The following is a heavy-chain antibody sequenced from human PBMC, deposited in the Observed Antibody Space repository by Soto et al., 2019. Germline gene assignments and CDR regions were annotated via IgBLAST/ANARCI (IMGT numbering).Heavy chain of an antibody. CDR1: GGTFSSYA. CDR3: ARDRTMIVVALSYYYYGMDV. V-gene: IGHV1-69*13. J-gene: IGHJ6*02. D-gene: IGHD3-22*01. Sequence: GASVKVSYKASGGTFSSYAISWVRQAPGQGLEWMGGIIPIFGTANYAQKFQGRVTITADESTSTAYMELSSLRSEDTAVYYCARDRTMIVVALSYYYYGMDVWGQGTTVTVSS. CDR2: IIPIFGTA.